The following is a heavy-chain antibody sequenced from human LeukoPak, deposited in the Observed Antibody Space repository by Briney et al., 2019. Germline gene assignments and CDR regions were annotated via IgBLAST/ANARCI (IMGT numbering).Heavy chain of an antibody. CDR1: GGSIGGDH. J-gene: IGHJ4*02. V-gene: IGHV4-59*08. CDR2: ISYTGST. Sequence: KSSETLSLTCTISGGSIGGDHWSWIRQAPGEGLEWIGYISYTGSTSYNPSLRSRVTISLNTPENQFSLRLTSVTAADTAVYYCARAVTGTSLVDFWGQGTWSPSPQ. CDR3: ARAVTGTSLVDF. D-gene: IGHD6-19*01.